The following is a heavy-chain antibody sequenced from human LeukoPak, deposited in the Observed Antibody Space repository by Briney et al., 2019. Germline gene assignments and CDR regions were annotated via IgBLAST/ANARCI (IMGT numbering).Heavy chain of an antibody. CDR3: ASVGPYSSSDRIF. D-gene: IGHD6-13*01. CDR1: GGSISSSSYY. CDR2: IYYSGST. Sequence: SETLSLTCTVSGGSISSSSYYWGWIRQPPGKGLEWIGSIYYSGSTYYNPSLKSRVTISVDTSKNRFSLKLSSVTAANTAVYYCASVGPYSSSDRIFWGQGTLVTVSS. V-gene: IGHV4-39*07. J-gene: IGHJ4*02.